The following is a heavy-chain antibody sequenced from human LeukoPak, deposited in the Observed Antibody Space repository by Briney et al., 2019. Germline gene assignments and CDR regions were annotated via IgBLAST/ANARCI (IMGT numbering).Heavy chain of an antibody. CDR2: ITSSSSYI. CDR3: ARDSDSGTSWTNWFDP. J-gene: IGHJ5*02. Sequence: GGSLRLSCAASGFTFSSYTMNWVRQAPGKGPEWVSSITSSSSYIYYADSVKGRFTISRDNARNSLYLQMNSLRAEDTALYYCARDSDSGTSWTNWFDPWGQGTLVTVSS. CDR1: GFTFSSYT. V-gene: IGHV3-21*01. D-gene: IGHD1-26*01.